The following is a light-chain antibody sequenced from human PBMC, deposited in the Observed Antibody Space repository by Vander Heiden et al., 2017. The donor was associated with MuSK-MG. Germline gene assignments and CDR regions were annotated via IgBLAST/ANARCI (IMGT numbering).Light chain of an antibody. J-gene: IGLJ1*01. CDR3: GSYTSSSTLYV. Sequence: QSALTQPASVSGSPGQSITIPCTGTSSDVGGYNYVSWYQQHPGKAPKLMIYEVSNQPSGVSNRFSGSKSGNTASLTISWLQAEDEADYYCGSYTSSSTLYVFGTGTKVTVL. V-gene: IGLV2-14*01. CDR2: EVS. CDR1: SSDVGGYNY.